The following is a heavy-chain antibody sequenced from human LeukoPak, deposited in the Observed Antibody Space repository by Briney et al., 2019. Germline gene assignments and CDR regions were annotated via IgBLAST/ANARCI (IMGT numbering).Heavy chain of an antibody. V-gene: IGHV1-46*01. CDR1: GYTFTTYY. Sequence: EASVKVSCKASGYTFTTYYMQWVRQAPGQGLEWMGVIDPGNGRTSYAQKFQGRVTMTRDTSTRTVYMELSSLKSEDTAVYYCARERSNTQVMAMGASWLDPWGQGTPVTVSS. CDR2: IDPGNGRT. CDR3: ARERSNTQVMAMGASWLDP. J-gene: IGHJ5*02. D-gene: IGHD1-26*01.